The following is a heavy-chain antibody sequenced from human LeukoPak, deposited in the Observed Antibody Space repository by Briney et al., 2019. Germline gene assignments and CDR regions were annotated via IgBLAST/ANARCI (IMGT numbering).Heavy chain of an antibody. J-gene: IGHJ5*02. CDR2: INTNTGNP. D-gene: IGHD3-16*01. Sequence: ASVKVSCKASGYSFTNYGVNWVRQAPGQGLEWMGWINTNTGNPTYAQGFTGRFVFSLDTSVTTAYLQISSLKAEDTATYYCARDACIIIRGRDWFDPWGQGTLVTVSS. V-gene: IGHV7-4-1*02. CDR3: ARDACIIIRGRDWFDP. CDR1: GYSFTNYG.